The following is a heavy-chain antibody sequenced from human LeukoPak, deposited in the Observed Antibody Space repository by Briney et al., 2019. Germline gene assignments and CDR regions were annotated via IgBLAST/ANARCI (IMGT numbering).Heavy chain of an antibody. J-gene: IGHJ3*02. D-gene: IGHD3-22*01. CDR3: ASGYYDSSGYYYEGNAFDI. CDR2: IYYSGST. CDR1: GGSISSYY. V-gene: IGHV4-59*12. Sequence: SETLSLTCTVSGGSISSYYWSWIRQPPGKGLEWIGCIYYSGSTYYNPSLKSRVTISVDTSKNQFSLKLSSVTAADTAVYYCASGYYDSSGYYYEGNAFDIWGQGTMVTVSS.